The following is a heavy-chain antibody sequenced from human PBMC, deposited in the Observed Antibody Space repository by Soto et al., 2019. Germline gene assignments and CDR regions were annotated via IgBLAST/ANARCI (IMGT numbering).Heavy chain of an antibody. D-gene: IGHD5-12*01. J-gene: IGHJ4*03. V-gene: IGHV3-30-3*01. CDR1: GFTFDDYA. CDR2: ISFDGTNK. CDR3: GRDRRFGNGYNLGFDY. Sequence: GGSLRVSCAASGFTFDDYAMHWVRQAPGKGLEWVAVISFDGTNKYYADSVKDRFTVSRDNSKNTLFVQMNSLRVEDTAVYYCGRDRRFGNGYNLGFDYWGQGTTVTVSS.